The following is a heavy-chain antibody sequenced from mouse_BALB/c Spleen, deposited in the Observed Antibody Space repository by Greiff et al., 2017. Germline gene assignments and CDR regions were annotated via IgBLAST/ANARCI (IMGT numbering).Heavy chain of an antibody. CDR3: TVYSWFAY. D-gene: IGHD2-3*01. V-gene: IGHV6-6*02. CDR1: GFTFSNYW. Sequence: EVKVEESGGGLVQPGGSMKLSCVASGFTFSNYWMNWVRQSPEKGLQWVAEIRLKSNNYATHYAESVKGRFTISRDDSKSSVYLQMNNLRAEDTGIYYCTVYSWFAYWGQGTLVTVSA. J-gene: IGHJ3*01. CDR2: IRLKSNNYAT.